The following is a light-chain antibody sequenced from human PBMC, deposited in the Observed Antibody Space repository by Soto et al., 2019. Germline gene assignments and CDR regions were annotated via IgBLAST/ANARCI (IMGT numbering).Light chain of an antibody. CDR1: SSNIGAGYD. CDR2: ANN. CDR3: QSYDSSLSGSV. V-gene: IGLV1-40*01. J-gene: IGLJ2*01. Sequence: QSVLTQPPSVSGAPGQRVTISCTGSSSNIGAGYDVHGYQQLPGAAPKLLIYANNNRPSGFSARFSGSRSGTSASLAITGLQAEDEADYYCQSYDSSLSGSVFGGGTKLTVL.